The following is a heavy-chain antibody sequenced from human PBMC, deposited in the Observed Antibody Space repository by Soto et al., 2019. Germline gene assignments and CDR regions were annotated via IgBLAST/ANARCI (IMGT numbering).Heavy chain of an antibody. CDR3: ARDNTHYYGSGSYLYYYYGMDV. CDR2: ISAYNGNT. CDR1: GYTFTSYG. Sequence: ASVKVSCKSSGYTFTSYGISWVRQAPGQGLEWMGWISAYNGNTNYAQKLQGRVTMTTDTSTSTAYMELSSLRSEDTAVYYCARDNTHYYGSGSYLYYYYGMDVWGQGTTVTVSS. J-gene: IGHJ6*02. V-gene: IGHV1-18*01. D-gene: IGHD3-10*01.